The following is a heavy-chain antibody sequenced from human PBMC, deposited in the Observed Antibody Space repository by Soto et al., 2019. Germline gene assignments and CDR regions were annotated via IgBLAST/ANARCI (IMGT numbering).Heavy chain of an antibody. CDR1: GYTFTDDY. CDR3: ARGIFTVSYYYTYMDV. J-gene: IGHJ6*03. Sequence: GASVKVSCKAPGYTFTDDYMQWVRQAPGQGLEWMGIINPSSGSRSYAQKFQGRVTLTGDTSTSTVYMELSSLTSEDTAVYYCARGIFTVSYYYTYMDVWGAGTTVTVSS. D-gene: IGHD3-3*01. V-gene: IGHV1-46*03. CDR2: INPSSGSR.